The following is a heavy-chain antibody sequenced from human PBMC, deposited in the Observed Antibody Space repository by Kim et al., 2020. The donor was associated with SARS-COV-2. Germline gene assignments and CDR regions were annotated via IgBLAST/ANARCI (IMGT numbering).Heavy chain of an antibody. CDR2: INSDGSST. J-gene: IGHJ4*02. CDR1: GFTFSSYW. V-gene: IGHV3-74*01. D-gene: IGHD2-2*01. CDR3: AREAWADIVVVPAAVRDGYNYYY. Sequence: GGSLRLSCAASGFTFSSYWMHWVRQAPGKGLVWVSRINSDGSSTSYADSVKGRFTISRDNAKNTLYLQMNSLRAEDTAVYYCAREAWADIVVVPAAVRDGYNYYYWGQGTLVTVSS.